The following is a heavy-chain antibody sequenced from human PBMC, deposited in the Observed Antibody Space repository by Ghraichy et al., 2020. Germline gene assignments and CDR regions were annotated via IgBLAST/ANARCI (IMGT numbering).Heavy chain of an antibody. V-gene: IGHV3-30*02. CDR1: GFTFSSYG. Sequence: GGSLRLSCAASGFTFSSYGMHWVRQAPGKGLEWVAFIRYDGSNQYYADSVKGRFTMYRDNSKNTLSLQMNSLTTEDTAVYYCAKDQLGGWYFWFDPWGQGTLVTVSS. D-gene: IGHD6-19*01. CDR3: AKDQLGGWYFWFDP. CDR2: IRYDGSNQ. J-gene: IGHJ5*02.